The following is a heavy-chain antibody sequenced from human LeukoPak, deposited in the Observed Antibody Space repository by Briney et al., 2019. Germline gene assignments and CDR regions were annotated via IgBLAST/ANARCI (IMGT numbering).Heavy chain of an antibody. J-gene: IGHJ4*02. CDR2: IYTSGIT. CDR1: GVSISAHY. Sequence: SETLSLTCTVSGVSISAHYWTWIRQPAGKGLEWIGRIYTSGITNYNPSLESRLTMSLDTSKNQISLRLSSVTAAGTAVYYCARKDGDFWGQGTLVTVSS. CDR3: ARKDGDF. V-gene: IGHV4-4*07.